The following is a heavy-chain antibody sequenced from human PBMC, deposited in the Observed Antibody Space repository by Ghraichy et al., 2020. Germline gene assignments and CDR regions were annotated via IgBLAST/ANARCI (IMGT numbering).Heavy chain of an antibody. V-gene: IGHV1-18*01. CDR1: GYTFTSHG. Sequence: ASVKVSCKASGYTFTSHGISWVRQAPGQGLEWMGWISAYNGNTNYAQKLQGRVTMTTDTSTSTVYMELRSLRSDDTAVYYCAGEGQQQLVTNWFDPWGQGTLVTVSS. J-gene: IGHJ5*02. CDR2: ISAYNGNT. D-gene: IGHD6-13*01. CDR3: AGEGQQQLVTNWFDP.